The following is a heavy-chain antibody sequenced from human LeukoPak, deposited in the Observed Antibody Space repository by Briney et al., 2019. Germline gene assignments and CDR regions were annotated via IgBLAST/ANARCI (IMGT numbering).Heavy chain of an antibody. CDR1: GGSFSGYY. Sequence: PSETLSLTCAVYGGSFSGYYWSWIRQPPGKGLEWIGEINHSGSTNYNPSLKSRVTISVDTSKNQFSLKLSSVTDADTAVYYCARGRTGTYNWFDPWGQGTLVTVSS. D-gene: IGHD1/OR15-1a*01. V-gene: IGHV4-34*01. J-gene: IGHJ5*02. CDR2: INHSGST. CDR3: ARGRTGTYNWFDP.